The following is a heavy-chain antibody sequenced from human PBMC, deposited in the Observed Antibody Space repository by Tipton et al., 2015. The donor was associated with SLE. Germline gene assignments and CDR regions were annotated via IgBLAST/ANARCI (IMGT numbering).Heavy chain of an antibody. Sequence: TLSLTCPLFHRTINENYLTWVRQPPGEGLQWIGAISYTQSTNYNPSLRSRVTIPLDTSKNQLSLKLNSVTAADTAVYYCARGYCNDGLCYGFGYFDYWGPGTLGTVS. CDR1: HRTINENY. CDR2: ISYTQST. J-gene: IGHJ4*02. CDR3: ARGYCNDGLCYGFGYFDY. D-gene: IGHD2-8*01. V-gene: IGHV4-34*01.